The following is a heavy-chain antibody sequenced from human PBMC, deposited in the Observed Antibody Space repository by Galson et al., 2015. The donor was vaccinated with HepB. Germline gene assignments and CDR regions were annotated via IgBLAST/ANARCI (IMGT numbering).Heavy chain of an antibody. D-gene: IGHD3-9*01. CDR3: ARDAGEGYDILTLFDY. CDR1: GFTFSSYA. CDR2: ISYDGSNK. V-gene: IGHV3-30-3*01. Sequence: SLRLSCAASGFTFSSYAMHWVRQAPAKGLEWVAAISYDGSNKYYADSVKGRFTISRDNSKDTLYLQMNSLRAEDTSVYYCARDAGEGYDILTLFDYWGQGTLVTVSS. J-gene: IGHJ4*02.